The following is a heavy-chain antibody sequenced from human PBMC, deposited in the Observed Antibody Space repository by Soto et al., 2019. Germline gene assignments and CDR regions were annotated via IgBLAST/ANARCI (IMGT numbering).Heavy chain of an antibody. V-gene: IGHV3-30*18. CDR1: GFTFSSYG. D-gene: IGHD2-15*01. Sequence: QVQLVESGGGVVQPGRSLRLSCAASGFTFSSYGMHWVRQAPGKGLEWVAVISYAGSNKYYADSVKGRFTISRDNSKNTLYPQMNSLRAEDTAVYYCAKGPKYCSGGSSSLDYWGQGTLVTVSS. CDR2: ISYAGSNK. CDR3: AKGPKYCSGGSSSLDY. J-gene: IGHJ4*02.